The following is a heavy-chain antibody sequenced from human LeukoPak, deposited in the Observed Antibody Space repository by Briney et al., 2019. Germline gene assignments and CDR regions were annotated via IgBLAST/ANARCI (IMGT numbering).Heavy chain of an antibody. V-gene: IGHV4-39*07. D-gene: IGHD6-13*01. CDR1: GGSISSSSYY. J-gene: IGHJ5*02. Sequence: SETLSLTCTVSGGSISSSSYYWGWIRQPPGKGLEWIGSIYYSGSTYYNPSLKSRVTISVDTSKNQFSLELSSVTAADTAVYYCARGGIAAAGSGWFDPWGQGTLVTVSS. CDR2: IYYSGST. CDR3: ARGGIAAAGSGWFDP.